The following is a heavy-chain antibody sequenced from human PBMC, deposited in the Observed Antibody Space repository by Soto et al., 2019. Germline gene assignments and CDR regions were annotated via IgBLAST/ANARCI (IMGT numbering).Heavy chain of an antibody. CDR3: AREGTMHCSGGSCQNAFDI. CDR1: GSAFTSYA. CDR2: INAGNGNT. Sequence: ASVKVSCNASGSAFTSYAMHCVRQAPGQRLEWMGWINAGNGNTKYSQKFQGRVTITRDTSASTAYMELSSLRSEDTAVYYCAREGTMHCSGGSCQNAFDIWGQGTMVTVS. J-gene: IGHJ3*02. V-gene: IGHV1-3*01. D-gene: IGHD2-15*01.